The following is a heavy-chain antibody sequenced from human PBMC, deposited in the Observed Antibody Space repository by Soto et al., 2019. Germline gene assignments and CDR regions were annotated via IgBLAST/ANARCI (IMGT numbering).Heavy chain of an antibody. Sequence: PWGSLRLSCAASGFTFISYAITCCRQAPFKWLEWVSTISGSGGSTYFADSVKGRFTISRDNSKNTLYLQMNSLRAEDTAVYYCAKEDYGDYGIGYWGQGTLVTVSS. CDR2: ISGSGGST. V-gene: IGHV3-23*01. J-gene: IGHJ4*02. CDR1: GFTFISYA. D-gene: IGHD4-17*01. CDR3: AKEDYGDYGIGY.